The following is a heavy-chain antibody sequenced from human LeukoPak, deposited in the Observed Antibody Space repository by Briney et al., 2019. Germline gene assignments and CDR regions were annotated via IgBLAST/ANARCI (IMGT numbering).Heavy chain of an antibody. J-gene: IGHJ5*02. Sequence: PGGSLRLSCAASGFTFSIYGMHWVRQAPGKGLEWVAVISYDGSNRYNADSVKGRFTISRDNFKSALFLQMNSLRAEDTAVYYCAKGGHYSCFDPWGQGTLVIVSS. CDR3: AKGGHYSCFDP. CDR1: GFTFSIYG. CDR2: ISYDGSNR. V-gene: IGHV3-30*04. D-gene: IGHD1-26*01.